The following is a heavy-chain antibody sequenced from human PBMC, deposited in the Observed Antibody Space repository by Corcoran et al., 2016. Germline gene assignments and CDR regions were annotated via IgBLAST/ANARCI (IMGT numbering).Heavy chain of an antibody. CDR3: ARWRWQQLVLRY. CDR1: GGSFSGYY. Sequence: QVQLQQWGAGLLKPSEPLSLTCAVYGGSFSGYYWSWIRQPPGKGLEWIGEINHSGSTKYNPSLKSRVTISVDTSKNQVSMKLISVTAADTSVYHWARWRWQQLVLRYWGQGTLVTVSS. V-gene: IGHV4-34*01. D-gene: IGHD6-13*01. CDR2: INHSGST. J-gene: IGHJ4*02.